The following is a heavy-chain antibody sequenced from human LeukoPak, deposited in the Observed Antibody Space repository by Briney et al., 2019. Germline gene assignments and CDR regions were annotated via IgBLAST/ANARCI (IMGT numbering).Heavy chain of an antibody. D-gene: IGHD5-12*01. CDR3: AKDPRYSGYDPI. J-gene: IGHJ3*02. Sequence: PGGSPRLSCAASGFSISDKYMSWVRQAPGKGLEWVSVIYSDGTTHYADSVKGRFTISRDNSKNTLYLQMNSLRAEDTAVYYCAKDPRYSGYDPIWGQGTMVTVSS. V-gene: IGHV3-53*01. CDR1: GFSISDKY. CDR2: IYSDGTT.